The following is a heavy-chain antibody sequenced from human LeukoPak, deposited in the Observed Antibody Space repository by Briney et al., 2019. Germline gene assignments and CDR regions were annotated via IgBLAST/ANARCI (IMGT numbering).Heavy chain of an antibody. CDR1: GDSITNSNFY. Sequence: SETLSLTCTVSGDSITNSNFYWGWIRQSPGKGLDWIGSIFHSGSTNYNPSLKSRVTISVDTSKNQFYLRVRSVTAAETALYYCAGRGIVTGYFDFWGRGTLVTVSS. V-gene: IGHV4-39*01. CDR3: AGRGIVTGYFDF. D-gene: IGHD3-9*01. J-gene: IGHJ4*02. CDR2: IFHSGST.